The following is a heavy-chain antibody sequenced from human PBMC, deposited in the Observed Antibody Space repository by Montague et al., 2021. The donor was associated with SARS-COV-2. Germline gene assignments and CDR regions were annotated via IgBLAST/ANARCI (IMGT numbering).Heavy chain of an antibody. Sequence: SETLSLTCTVSGGSISSYYWSWIRQPPGKGLGWIGDIYYSGSTNYNPSLKSRVTISLDTSKNQFSLKLNSVTAADTAVYYCARGSYGPDGFDIWGQGTMVTVSS. J-gene: IGHJ3*02. CDR3: ARGSYGPDGFDI. V-gene: IGHV4-59*01. CDR1: GGSISSYY. CDR2: IYYSGST. D-gene: IGHD5-18*01.